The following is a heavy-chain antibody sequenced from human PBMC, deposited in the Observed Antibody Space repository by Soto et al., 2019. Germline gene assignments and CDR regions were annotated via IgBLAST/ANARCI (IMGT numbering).Heavy chain of an antibody. V-gene: IGHV5-51*01. CDR2: IYPGDSDA. J-gene: IGHJ3*02. CDR1: GYSFTSYW. CDR3: ARRGYCRGGSCHSAAFDI. D-gene: IGHD2-15*01. Sequence: PGESLKISCRGSGYSFTSYWIGWVRQMPGKGLEWMGIIYPGDSDARYSPSFQGQVTISADKSITTAYLQWSSLKASDTAMYYCARRGYCRGGSCHSAAFDIWGQGTMVTVSS.